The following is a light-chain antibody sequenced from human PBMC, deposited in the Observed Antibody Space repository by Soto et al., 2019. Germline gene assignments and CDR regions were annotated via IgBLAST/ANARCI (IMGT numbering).Light chain of an antibody. J-gene: IGKJ1*01. Sequence: EIKFAQSPTTLALSPGARATISCGASESVSNRYLAWYQQKPGLAPRLLIYDASSRATGIPGRFSGSGSGTDLTLTISRLEPEDFAVYYCQQYGRSPRTFGQGTK. V-gene: IGKV3D-20*01. CDR2: DAS. CDR3: QQYGRSPRT. CDR1: ESVSNRY.